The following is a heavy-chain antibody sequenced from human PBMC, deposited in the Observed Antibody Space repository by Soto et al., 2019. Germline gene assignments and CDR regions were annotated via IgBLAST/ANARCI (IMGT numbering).Heavy chain of an antibody. CDR2: INAGNDNI. Sequence: QVQLVQSGAEVKKPGASVKVSCKAPGYTFTRYTMYWVRQAPGQRLECMGWINAGNDNIKYSQNFQGRVTITSDTSATTASMELSSLTSEDTAIYYCAIFGGSVSGWGQGALVTVSS. CDR3: AIFGGSVSG. J-gene: IGHJ4*02. CDR1: GYTFTRYT. V-gene: IGHV1-3*01. D-gene: IGHD2-15*01.